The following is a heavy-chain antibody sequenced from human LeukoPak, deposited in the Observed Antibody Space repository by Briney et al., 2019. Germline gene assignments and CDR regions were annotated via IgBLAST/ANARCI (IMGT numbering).Heavy chain of an antibody. D-gene: IGHD3-22*01. J-gene: IGHJ5*02. CDR3: AGDYYDRGWFDP. CDR2: INSDGSST. Sequence: PGGSLRLSCAASGFTFSSYWMHWVRQAPGKGLVWVSRINSDGSSTSYADSVKGRFTISRDNAKNTLYLQMNSLRAEDTAVYYCAGDYYDRGWFDPWGQGTLVTVSS. V-gene: IGHV3-74*01. CDR1: GFTFSSYW.